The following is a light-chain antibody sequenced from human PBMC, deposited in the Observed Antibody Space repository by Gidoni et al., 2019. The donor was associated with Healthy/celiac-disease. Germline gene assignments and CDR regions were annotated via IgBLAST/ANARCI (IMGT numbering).Light chain of an antibody. Sequence: DIQMTHSPSSLSASVVDRVTITCQARQDISNYLNWYQQKPGKAPKLLIYDASNLETGVPSRFSGSGSGTDFTITISSLQPEDIATYYCQQYDNHPLITFGQGTRLEIK. V-gene: IGKV1-33*01. CDR1: QDISNY. J-gene: IGKJ5*01. CDR2: DAS. CDR3: QQYDNHPLIT.